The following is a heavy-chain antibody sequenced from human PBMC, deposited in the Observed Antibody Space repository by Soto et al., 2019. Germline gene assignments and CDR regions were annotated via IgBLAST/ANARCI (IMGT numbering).Heavy chain of an antibody. V-gene: IGHV3-30-3*01. Sequence: GGSLRLSCSASGFTFNSYTMHWVRQAPGKGLEWVAVISSDGSNKYYADSVKGRFTISRDNPKNTLYLQMNSLRAEDTAVYYCARDPAPYYSNYNYYGMDVWGQGTTVTVSS. CDR2: ISSDGSNK. J-gene: IGHJ6*02. D-gene: IGHD3-22*01. CDR3: ARDPAPYYSNYNYYGMDV. CDR1: GFTFNSYT.